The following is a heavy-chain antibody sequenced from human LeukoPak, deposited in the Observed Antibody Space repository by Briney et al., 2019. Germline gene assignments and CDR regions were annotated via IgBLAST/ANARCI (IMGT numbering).Heavy chain of an antibody. Sequence: GGSLRLSCAASGFTFSSYWMHWVRQAPGKGLVWVSRINSDGSSTSYADSVKGRFTISRDNAKNTLYLQMNSLRAEDTAVYCCARETNVYPHSSFDIWGQGTMVTVSS. D-gene: IGHD2-8*01. CDR1: GFTFSSYW. CDR2: INSDGSST. J-gene: IGHJ3*02. V-gene: IGHV3-74*01. CDR3: ARETNVYPHSSFDI.